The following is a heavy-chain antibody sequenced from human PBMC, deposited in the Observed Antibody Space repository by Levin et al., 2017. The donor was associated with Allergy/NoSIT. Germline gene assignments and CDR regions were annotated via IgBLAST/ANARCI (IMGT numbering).Heavy chain of an antibody. D-gene: IGHD5-18*01. CDR2: IWYDGSNK. CDR3: ARDPNSSQLWLPPPDY. V-gene: IGHV3-33*01. J-gene: IGHJ4*02. CDR1: GFTFSSYG. Sequence: GGSLRLSCAASGFTFSSYGMHWVRQAPGKGLEWVAVIWYDGSNKYYADSVKGRFTISRDNSKNTLYLQMNSLRAEDTAVYYCARDPNSSQLWLPPPDYWGQGTLVTVSS.